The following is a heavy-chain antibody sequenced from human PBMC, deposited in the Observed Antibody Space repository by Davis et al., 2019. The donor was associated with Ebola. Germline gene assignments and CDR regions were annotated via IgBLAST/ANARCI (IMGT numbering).Heavy chain of an antibody. CDR2: IGKKEFGATI. Sequence: PGGSLRLSCTTSGFTSGDYVLAWLRQIPGKGLSWLGFIGKKEFGATIEYAASVKGRFIISRDDSKSVGYLDMNSLRSDDTAVYYCATSVEIVRDYIWGNYHFFDHWGQGTLVTVSS. V-gene: IGHV3-49*03. CDR1: GFTSGDYV. D-gene: IGHD3-16*02. CDR3: ATSVEIVRDYIWGNYHFFDH. J-gene: IGHJ4*02.